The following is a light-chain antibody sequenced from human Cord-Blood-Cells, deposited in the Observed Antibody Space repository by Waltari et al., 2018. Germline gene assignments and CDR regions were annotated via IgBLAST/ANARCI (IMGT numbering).Light chain of an antibody. J-gene: IGKJ2*01. CDR2: KAS. CDR3: QQYNSYLYT. V-gene: IGKV1-5*03. CDR1: QGISSW. Sequence: DIQMTQSPSTLSASVGDRVTITCRASQGISSWLAWYQQKPGKAPKILIYKASSLESGVPSRFSGSGSGTEFTLTISSLQPDDFATYYCQQYNSYLYTFGQGTKLEIK.